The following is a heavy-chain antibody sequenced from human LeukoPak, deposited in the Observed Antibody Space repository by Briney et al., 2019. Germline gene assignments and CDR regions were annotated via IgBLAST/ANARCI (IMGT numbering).Heavy chain of an antibody. J-gene: IGHJ5*02. Sequence: GGSLRLSCAASGFTFSSYGMHWVRQAPGKGLEWVAVISYDGSNKYYADSVKGRFTISRDNSKNTLYLQMNSLRAEDTAVYYCARSSSKAFDPWGQGTLVTVSS. CDR3: ARSSSKAFDP. D-gene: IGHD6-13*01. CDR2: ISYDGSNK. CDR1: GFTFSSYG. V-gene: IGHV3-30*03.